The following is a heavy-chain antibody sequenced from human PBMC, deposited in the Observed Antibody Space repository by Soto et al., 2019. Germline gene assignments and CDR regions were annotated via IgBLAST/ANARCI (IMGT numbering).Heavy chain of an antibody. Sequence: GGSLRLSCAASGFTFSSYSMNWVRQAPGKGLEWVSSISSSSSYIYYADSVKGRFTISRDNAKNSLYLQMNSLRAEDTAVYYCARLSRITIFGVVISSALDYWGQGTLVTVSS. CDR3: ARLSRITIFGVVISSALDY. CDR1: GFTFSSYS. CDR2: ISSSSSYI. D-gene: IGHD3-3*01. V-gene: IGHV3-21*01. J-gene: IGHJ4*02.